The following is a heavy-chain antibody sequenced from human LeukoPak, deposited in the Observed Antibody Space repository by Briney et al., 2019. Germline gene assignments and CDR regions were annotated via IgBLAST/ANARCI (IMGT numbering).Heavy chain of an antibody. D-gene: IGHD3-16*01. Sequence: PSETLSLTCTVSGGSISSGGYYWSWIRQHPGKGLEWIGYIYYSGSTYYNPSLKSRVTISVDTSKNQFSLKLSSVTAADTAVYYCARERENGNWFDPWGQGTLSPSPQ. V-gene: IGHV4-31*03. CDR3: ARERENGNWFDP. J-gene: IGHJ5*02. CDR2: IYYSGST. CDR1: GGSISSGGYY.